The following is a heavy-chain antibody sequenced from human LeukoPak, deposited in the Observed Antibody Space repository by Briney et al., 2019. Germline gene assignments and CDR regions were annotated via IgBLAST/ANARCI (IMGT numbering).Heavy chain of an antibody. V-gene: IGHV3-30*02. J-gene: IGHJ2*01. Sequence: GGSRRFSCAASGFTFSSVGMHWVRQAPGKGLEGVAFIRYDESTEYYADSVKGRFTISRDNSKNTLYLQMNSLKPDDTAVYYCAKSPQHWYFDLWGRGTLVTVSS. CDR2: IRYDESTE. CDR1: GFTFSSVG. CDR3: AKSPQHWYFDL.